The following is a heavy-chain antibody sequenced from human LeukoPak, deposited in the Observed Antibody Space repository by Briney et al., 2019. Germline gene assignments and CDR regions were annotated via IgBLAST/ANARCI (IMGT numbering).Heavy chain of an antibody. J-gene: IGHJ4*02. CDR2: ISGSGVNT. CDR3: AKGDCGGHCLLVDF. V-gene: IGHV3-23*01. Sequence: GGSLRLSCAASEFTFTSYVLCWVRQAPGKGLEWVSVISGSGVNTYYADSVKGRFTISRDNSKNTVYLQMNSLRPDDTAVYYCAKGDCGGHCLLVDFWGQGTLVTVSS. D-gene: IGHD2-21*02. CDR1: EFTFTSYV.